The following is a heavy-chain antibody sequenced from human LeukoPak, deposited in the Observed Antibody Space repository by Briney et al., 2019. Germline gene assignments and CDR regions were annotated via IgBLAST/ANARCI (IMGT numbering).Heavy chain of an antibody. CDR2: IHSVGDT. Sequence: PGGSLRLSCEVSGFTVSSNYMSWDRQAPGKGLEWVSIIHSVGDTFYADSVKGRFTISRDNSKNMVYLQMNSLTVEDTAVYYCARQGTGLDYWGQGTLVTVSS. V-gene: IGHV3-53*01. J-gene: IGHJ4*02. CDR1: GFTVSSNY. D-gene: IGHD1-1*01. CDR3: ARQGTGLDY.